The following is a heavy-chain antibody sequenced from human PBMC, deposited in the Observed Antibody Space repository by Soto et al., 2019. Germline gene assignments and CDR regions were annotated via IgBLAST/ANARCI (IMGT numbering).Heavy chain of an antibody. Sequence: PSETLSLTCTVSGGSISSGDYYWSWIRQPPGKGLEWIGYIYYSGSTYYNPSLKSRVTISVDTSKNQFSLKLSSVTAADTAVYYCATADDSSGYGPFVPLDYWGQGTLVTVSS. CDR1: GGSISSGDYY. CDR3: ATADDSSGYGPFVPLDY. D-gene: IGHD3-22*01. J-gene: IGHJ4*02. CDR2: IYYSGST. V-gene: IGHV4-30-4*01.